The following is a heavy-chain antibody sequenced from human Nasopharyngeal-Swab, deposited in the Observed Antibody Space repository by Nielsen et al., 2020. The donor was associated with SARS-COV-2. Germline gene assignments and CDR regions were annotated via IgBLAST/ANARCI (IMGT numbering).Heavy chain of an antibody. V-gene: IGHV1-69*10. J-gene: IGHJ4*02. D-gene: IGHD1-14*01. CDR2: IIPILGIA. CDR3: ARNKPDRHIDY. Sequence: SSVTVSCQASGGTFRSYALRWVRQAPGQGLAWMGGIIPILGIANYAQKFQGRVTITADKSTSTAYMELSSLRSEDTAVYYCARNKPDRHIDYWGQGTLVTVSS. CDR1: GGTFRSYA.